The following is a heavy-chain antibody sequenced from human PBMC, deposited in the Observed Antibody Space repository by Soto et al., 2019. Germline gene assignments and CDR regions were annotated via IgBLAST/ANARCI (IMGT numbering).Heavy chain of an antibody. D-gene: IGHD3-22*01. CDR2: IYYSGST. J-gene: IGHJ4*02. Sequence: PSGTLSLTCTVSGGSISSYYWSWIRQPPGKGLEWIGYIYYSGSTNYNPSLKSRVTISVDTSKNQFSLKLSSVTAADTAVYYCARLYYYDSSGASSWGQGTLVTVSS. CDR1: GGSISSYY. CDR3: ARLYYYDSSGASS. V-gene: IGHV4-59*08.